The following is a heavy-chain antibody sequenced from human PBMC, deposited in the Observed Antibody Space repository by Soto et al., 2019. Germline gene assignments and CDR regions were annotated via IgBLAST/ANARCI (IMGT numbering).Heavy chain of an antibody. CDR2: IYYTGST. CDR1: GGSISSGGYY. V-gene: IGHV4-31*03. J-gene: IGHJ5*02. CDR3: ARLTRVVRGVIFDWFDP. Sequence: QVQLQESGPGLVKPSQTLSLTCTVSGGSISSGGYYWSWIRQHPGKGLEWVGYIYYTGSTYYNPSLESRVTISVDTSKNQFSLKLSSVTAADTAVYYCARLTRVVRGVIFDWFDPWGQGTLVTVSS. D-gene: IGHD3-10*01.